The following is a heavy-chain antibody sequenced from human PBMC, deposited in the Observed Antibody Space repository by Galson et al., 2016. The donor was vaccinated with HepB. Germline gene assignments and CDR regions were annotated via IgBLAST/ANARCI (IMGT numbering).Heavy chain of an antibody. D-gene: IGHD3-3*01. CDR1: GFTFHAYA. CDR3: AKERSGRYYYYAVDV. CDR2: IDWNSGNR. V-gene: IGHV3-9*01. J-gene: IGHJ6*02. Sequence: SLRLSCAGSGFTFHAYAMHWVRQAPGKGLEWVSGIDWNSGNRDYADSVKGRFTISRDNAKNSLYLQINSLKPEDTALYFCAKERSGRYYYYAVDVWGYRTTVTVSS.